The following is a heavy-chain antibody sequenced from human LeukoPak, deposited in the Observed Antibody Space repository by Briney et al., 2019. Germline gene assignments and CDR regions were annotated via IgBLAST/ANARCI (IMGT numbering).Heavy chain of an antibody. D-gene: IGHD3-16*01. Sequence: GGSLRLSCAASGFTFSNYAMSWVRQAPGKGLEWVSAISGSGGSTYYADSVKGRFTISRDNSKNTLYLQMNSLRAEDTAVCYCAKDLPYDYVWGSLDYWGQGTMVTVSS. CDR1: GFTFSNYA. CDR2: ISGSGGST. J-gene: IGHJ4*02. V-gene: IGHV3-23*01. CDR3: AKDLPYDYVWGSLDY.